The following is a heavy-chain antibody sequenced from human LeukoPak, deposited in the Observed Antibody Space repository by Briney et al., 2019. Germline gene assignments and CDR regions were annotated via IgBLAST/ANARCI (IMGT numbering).Heavy chain of an antibody. V-gene: IGHV4-61*05. Sequence: KPSETLSLTCTVSGGSISSSSYYWGWIRQPPGKGLEWIGYIYYSGSTNYNPSLKSRVTISVDTSKNQFSLKLSSVTAADTAVYYCARVRASYGDYGAYYFDYWGQGTLVTVSS. CDR1: GGSISSSSYY. D-gene: IGHD4-17*01. CDR2: IYYSGST. CDR3: ARVRASYGDYGAYYFDY. J-gene: IGHJ4*02.